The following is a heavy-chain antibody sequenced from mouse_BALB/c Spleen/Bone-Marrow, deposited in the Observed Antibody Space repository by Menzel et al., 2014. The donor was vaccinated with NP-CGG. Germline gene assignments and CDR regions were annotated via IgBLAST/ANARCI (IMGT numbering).Heavy chain of an antibody. Sequence: QVQLQQSGAELVRPGSSVKISCKASGYAFSSYWMNWVKQRPGQGLEWIGQIYPGDGETNYNGKFKGKATLTADKSSSTAYMQLSSLTSEDSAVYFCARRVYGNYWYFDVWGAGTTVTVSS. D-gene: IGHD2-1*01. V-gene: IGHV1-80*01. CDR2: IYPGDGET. CDR1: GYAFSSYW. CDR3: ARRVYGNYWYFDV. J-gene: IGHJ1*01.